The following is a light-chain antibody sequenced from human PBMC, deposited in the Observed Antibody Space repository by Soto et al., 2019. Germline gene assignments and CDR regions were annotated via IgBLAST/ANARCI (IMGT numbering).Light chain of an antibody. J-gene: IGKJ1*01. CDR1: QSVSSN. CDR2: GAS. Sequence: EIMMKQSPATLSVTPGERATLSCRASQSVSSNLAWYQQKPGQAPRLLIYGASTRATGIPARFSGSGSGTDFTLTISRLEPEDFAVYYCQQYGSSGTFGQVAKVDIK. V-gene: IGKV3-15*01. CDR3: QQYGSSGT.